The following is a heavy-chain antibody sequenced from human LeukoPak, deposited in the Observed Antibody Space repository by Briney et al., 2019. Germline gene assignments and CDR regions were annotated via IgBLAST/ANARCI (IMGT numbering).Heavy chain of an antibody. Sequence: GGSLRLSCAAPGFTFSSYWMHWVRQAPGKGLVWVSRINSDGSSTNYADSVKGRFTISRDNAKNTLYLQMNSLRAEDTAVYYCASGFGESRGYYYYMDVWGKGTTVTVSS. D-gene: IGHD3-10*01. CDR3: ASGFGESRGYYYYMDV. CDR2: INSDGSST. CDR1: GFTFSSYW. J-gene: IGHJ6*03. V-gene: IGHV3-74*01.